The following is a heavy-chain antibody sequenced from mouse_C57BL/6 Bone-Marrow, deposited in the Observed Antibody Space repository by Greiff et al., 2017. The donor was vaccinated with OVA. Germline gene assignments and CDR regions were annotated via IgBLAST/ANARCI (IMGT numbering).Heavy chain of an antibody. Sequence: QVQLQQSGAELVRPGASVKLSCKASGYTFTSYCMNWVKQRPGQGLEWIGKIYPNSGNTYYNEKFKGKATLTADKSSSTAYMQLRSLTSEDSAVYYCAISDTTYHFDYWGQGTTLTVSS. CDR2: IYPNSGNT. J-gene: IGHJ2*01. CDR1: GYTFTSYC. V-gene: IGHV1-81*01. CDR3: AISDTTYHFDY. D-gene: IGHD1-1*01.